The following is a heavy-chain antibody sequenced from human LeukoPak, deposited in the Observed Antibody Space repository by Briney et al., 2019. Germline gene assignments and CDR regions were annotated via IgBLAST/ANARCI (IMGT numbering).Heavy chain of an antibody. D-gene: IGHD3-3*01. J-gene: IGHJ6*03. CDR3: AREAYDFWSGYLHYMDV. Sequence: ASVKVSCKASGYTFTSHDINWVRQATGQGLEWRGWMNPNCGNTGYAQKFQGRVTITRNTSISTAYMELSSLRSEDAAVYYCAREAYDFWSGYLHYMDVWGKGTTVTVSS. CDR2: MNPNCGNT. CDR1: GYTFTSHD. V-gene: IGHV1-8*03.